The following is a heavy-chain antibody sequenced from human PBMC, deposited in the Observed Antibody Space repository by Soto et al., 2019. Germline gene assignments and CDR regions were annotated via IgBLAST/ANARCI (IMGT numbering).Heavy chain of an antibody. J-gene: IGHJ5*02. Sequence: SEPMSLTCTVSGAPISGFYWSWIRKSAGKGLDWIWRIYATGTTDYNHSLKSRVMMSVDTSKKHLSLKLRSVTAADTTVYYCVRDGTKTLRDWFDTRGQG. CDR2: IYATGTT. CDR1: GAPISGFY. CDR3: VRDGTKTLRDWFDT. D-gene: IGHD1-1*01. V-gene: IGHV4-4*07.